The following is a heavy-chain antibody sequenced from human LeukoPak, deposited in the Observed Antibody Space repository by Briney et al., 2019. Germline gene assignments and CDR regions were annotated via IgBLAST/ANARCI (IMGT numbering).Heavy chain of an antibody. CDR2: IIPIFGTA. CDR1: GGTFSSYA. J-gene: IGHJ6*03. CDR3: ARTGGGLITFGGVIVDSGYYYMDV. Sequence: SVKVSCKASGGTFSSYAISWVRQAPGQGLEWMGGIIPIFGTANYAQKFQGRVTITADESTSTAYMELSSLRSEDTAVYYCARTGGGLITFGGVIVDSGYYYMDVWGKGTTVTVSS. D-gene: IGHD3-16*02. V-gene: IGHV1-69*13.